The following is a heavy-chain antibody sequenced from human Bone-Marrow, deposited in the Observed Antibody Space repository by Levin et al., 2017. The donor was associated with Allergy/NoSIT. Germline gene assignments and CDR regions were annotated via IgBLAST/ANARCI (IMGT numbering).Heavy chain of an antibody. J-gene: IGHJ6*02. D-gene: IGHD2-2*01. CDR3: TRQLYCSTTGCYYGMDV. CDR2: IRNRVNGHTT. V-gene: IGHV3-72*01. Sequence: QTGGSLRLSCAASGFTFSDHYMEWVRQAPGKGLEWIGRIRNRVNGHTTEYAASVKGRFTISRDDSKSSLHLQMDSLKTEDTAVYYCTRQLYCSTTGCYYGMDVWGPGTTVTVSS. CDR1: GFTFSDHY.